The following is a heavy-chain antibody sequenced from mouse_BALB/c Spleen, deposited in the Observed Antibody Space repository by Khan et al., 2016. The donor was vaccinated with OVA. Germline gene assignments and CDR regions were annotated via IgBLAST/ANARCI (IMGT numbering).Heavy chain of an antibody. D-gene: IGHD1-3*01. Sequence: QVQLQQSGPELKKPGETVKISCKASGYTFTNYRMNWMKQTPGKGLKWMGWINTYTGEPTYGDDFKGRFAFSLETSASTDYLQINSLKNEDMATYFCARETSYWYFDVWGAGTTVTVSS. J-gene: IGHJ1*01. CDR3: ARETSYWYFDV. CDR2: INTYTGEP. CDR1: GYTFTNYR. V-gene: IGHV9-1*02.